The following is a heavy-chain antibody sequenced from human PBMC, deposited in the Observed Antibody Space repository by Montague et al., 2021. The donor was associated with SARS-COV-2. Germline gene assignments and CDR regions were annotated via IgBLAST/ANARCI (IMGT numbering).Heavy chain of an antibody. J-gene: IGHJ5*02. CDR3: ARQEYYYDSSGYGRVDWFDP. V-gene: IGHV4-39*01. D-gene: IGHD3-22*01. CDR2: IYYSGST. Sequence: SETLSLTCTVPGGSISSSSYYWGWIRQPPGKGLEWIGSIYYSGSTYYNPSLKSRVTISVDTSKNQFSLKLSSVTAADTAVYYCARQEYYYDSSGYGRVDWFDPWGQGTLVTVSS. CDR1: GGSISSSSYY.